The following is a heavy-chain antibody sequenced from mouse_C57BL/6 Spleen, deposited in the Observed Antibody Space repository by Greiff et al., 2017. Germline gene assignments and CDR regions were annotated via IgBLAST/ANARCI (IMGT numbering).Heavy chain of an antibody. CDR3: ARERDYGYDFDY. CDR2: ISDGGSYT. CDR1: GFTFSSYA. V-gene: IGHV5-4*01. J-gene: IGHJ2*01. Sequence: EVHLVESGGGLVKPGGSLKLSCAASGFTFSSYAMSWVRQTPEQRLEWVATISDGGSYTYYPDNVKGRFTISRDNAKNNLYLQMSHLKSEDTAMYYCARERDYGYDFDYGGQGTTLTVSS. D-gene: IGHD2-2*01.